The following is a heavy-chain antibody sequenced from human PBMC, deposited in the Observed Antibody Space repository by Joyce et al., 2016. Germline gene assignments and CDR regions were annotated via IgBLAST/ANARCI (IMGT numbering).Heavy chain of an antibody. V-gene: IGHV3-72*01. Sequence: EVHLVESGGGLVQPGGSLGLSCAASGFTFSDYYMDWVRQTPGKGLEWVGRIRNKANGYTTEYAASVIGRFSISRDESNNSLYLQMNSLETEDTAVYYCARWVVSKDYFDYWGQGTLVTVSS. CDR1: GFTFSDYY. J-gene: IGHJ4*02. CDR2: IRNKANGYTT. D-gene: IGHD2-15*01. CDR3: ARWVVSKDYFDY.